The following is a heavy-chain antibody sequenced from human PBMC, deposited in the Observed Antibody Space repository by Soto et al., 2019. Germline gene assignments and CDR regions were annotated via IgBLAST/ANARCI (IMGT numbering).Heavy chain of an antibody. J-gene: IGHJ6*02. CDR3: ARRYCSSTSCYTGDRYYYYGMDV. D-gene: IGHD2-2*02. CDR2: ISSSSSYI. Sequence: EVQLVESGGGLVKPGGSLRLSCAASGFTFSSYSMNWVRQAPGKGLEWVSSISSSSSYIYYADSVKGRFTISRDNAKNSLYLKRNSLRAEDTAVYYCARRYCSSTSCYTGDRYYYYGMDVWGQGTTVTVSS. V-gene: IGHV3-21*01. CDR1: GFTFSSYS.